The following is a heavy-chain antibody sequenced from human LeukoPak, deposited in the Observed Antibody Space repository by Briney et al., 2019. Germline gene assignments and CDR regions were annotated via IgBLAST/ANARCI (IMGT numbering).Heavy chain of an antibody. Sequence: SETLSLTCAVYGGSFSGYYWSWNRQPPGKGLEWIGEINHSGSTNYNPSLKSRVTISVDTSKNQFSLKLSSVTAADTAVYYCARGPLITFGGVIVGYFDYWGQGTRVTVSS. CDR3: ARGPLITFGGVIVGYFDY. D-gene: IGHD3-16*02. CDR1: GGSFSGYY. J-gene: IGHJ4*02. V-gene: IGHV4-34*01. CDR2: INHSGST.